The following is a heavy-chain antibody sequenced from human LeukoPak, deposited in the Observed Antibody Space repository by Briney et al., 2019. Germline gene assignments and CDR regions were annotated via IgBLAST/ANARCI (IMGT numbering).Heavy chain of an antibody. CDR3: ARDGGYYDSSGYRDY. CDR1: GYTFTSCG. V-gene: IGHV1-18*01. D-gene: IGHD3-22*01. CDR2: ISAYNGNT. J-gene: IGHJ4*02. Sequence: ASVKVSCKASGYTFTSCGISWVRQAPGQGLEWMGWISAYNGNTNYAQKLQGRVTMTTDTSTSTAYMELRSLRSDDTAVYYCARDGGYYDSSGYRDYWGQGTLVTVSS.